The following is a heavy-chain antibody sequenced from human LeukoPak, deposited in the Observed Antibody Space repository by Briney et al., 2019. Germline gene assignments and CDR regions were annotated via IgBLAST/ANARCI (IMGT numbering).Heavy chain of an antibody. Sequence: GGSLRLSCAASGFRFTSYWMSWVRQAPGKGLELVANIKQDGSERYYVDSVKGRFTISRDNGKNSVNLEMNGLRGEDTASYHCAKTGFQFGDYYYYMDVWGKGTTVTVSS. J-gene: IGHJ6*03. V-gene: IGHV3-7*01. CDR1: GFRFTSYW. CDR3: AKTGFQFGDYYYYMDV. CDR2: IKQDGSER. D-gene: IGHD1-14*01.